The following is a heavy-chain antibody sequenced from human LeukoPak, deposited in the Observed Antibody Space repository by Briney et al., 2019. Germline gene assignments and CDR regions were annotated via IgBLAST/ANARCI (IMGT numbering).Heavy chain of an antibody. CDR1: VFTFSVYS. CDR2: ISSTTYT. D-gene: IGHD6-19*01. V-gene: IGHV3-21*01. Sequence: GWSLRLSCAASVFTFSVYSMSWIRQAPEKGLEWVSSISSTTYTYYADSVKGRFTISRDNSKNSLYLQMNSLTAEDTALYYCARDGSGWSRDVWGQGTTVTVSS. CDR3: ARDGSGWSRDV. J-gene: IGHJ6*02.